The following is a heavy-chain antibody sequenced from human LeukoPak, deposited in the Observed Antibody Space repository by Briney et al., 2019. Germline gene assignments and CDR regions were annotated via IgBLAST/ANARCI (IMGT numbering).Heavy chain of an antibody. V-gene: IGHV4-39*07. CDR3: ASGDYYGSGSYYYFDY. CDR2: IDYRGST. J-gene: IGHJ4*02. CDR1: GDSITSNSFY. Sequence: SETLSLTCTVSGDSITSNSFYWGWIRQPPGKGLEWIANIDYRGSTYYNPSLKSRVTISVDTSKNQFSLKLSSVTAADTAVYYCASGDYYGSGSYYYFDYWGQGTLVTVSS. D-gene: IGHD3-10*01.